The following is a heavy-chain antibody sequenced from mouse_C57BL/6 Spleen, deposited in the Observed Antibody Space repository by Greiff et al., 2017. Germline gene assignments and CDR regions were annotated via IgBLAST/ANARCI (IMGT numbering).Heavy chain of an antibody. CDR2: IHPNSGST. D-gene: IGHD2-2*01. Sequence: QVHLQQPGAELVKPGASVKLSCKASGYTFTSYWMHWVEQRPGKGLEWIGMIHPNSGSTNYNEKFKSKATLTVDKYSSTAYMQRSSLAYEDSAVYYSARGGYQSLFDYWGQGTTLTVSS. CDR1: GYTFTSYW. V-gene: IGHV1-64*01. CDR3: ARGGYQSLFDY. J-gene: IGHJ2*01.